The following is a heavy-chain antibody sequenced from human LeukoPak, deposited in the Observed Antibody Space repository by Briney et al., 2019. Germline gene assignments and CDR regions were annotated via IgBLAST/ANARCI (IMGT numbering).Heavy chain of an antibody. CDR1: GFTLSSHG. J-gene: IGHJ4*02. CDR3: AKWGDYDVLTGYYVSDY. CDR2: LWYDGRNK. Sequence: GRSLRLSCVASGFTLSSHGMHWVRQAPGKGLEWVAVLWYDGRNKYYADSVKGRFTISRDDSKNTLYLQMNSLRAEDTAVYYCAKWGDYDVLTGYYVSDYWGQGTLVTVSS. D-gene: IGHD3-9*01. V-gene: IGHV3-33*06.